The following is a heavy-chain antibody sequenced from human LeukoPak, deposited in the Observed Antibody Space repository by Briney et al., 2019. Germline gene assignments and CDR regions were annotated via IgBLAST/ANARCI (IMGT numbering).Heavy chain of an antibody. D-gene: IGHD4-17*01. CDR1: GFTVSSNY. CDR3: ARGSGDVIDY. V-gene: IGHV3-53*01. CDR2: IYSGGTT. Sequence: GGSLRLSCAASGFTVSSNYMNWVRQAPGKGLEWVSVIYSGGTTYYADSVRGRFTTSRDSSKNTLYLQMNSLRAEDTAVYYCARGSGDVIDYWGQGTLVTVSS. J-gene: IGHJ4*02.